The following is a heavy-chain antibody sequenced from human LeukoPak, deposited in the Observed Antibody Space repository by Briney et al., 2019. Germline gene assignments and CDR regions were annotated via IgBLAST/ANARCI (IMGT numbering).Heavy chain of an antibody. CDR1: VASRKNYY. CDR3: ARGDGGSTYGYFFDY. Sequence: PSETLSLTCTVSVASRKNYYWGWIRQPPGKGPEYIGFIFYSGTTNYNPSFKSRVTISVDPSKNQFSLKLRCVTAADTAVSSCARGDGGSTYGYFFDYWGQGTLVTVSS. J-gene: IGHJ4*02. V-gene: IGHV4-59*01. CDR2: IFYSGTT. D-gene: IGHD5-18*01.